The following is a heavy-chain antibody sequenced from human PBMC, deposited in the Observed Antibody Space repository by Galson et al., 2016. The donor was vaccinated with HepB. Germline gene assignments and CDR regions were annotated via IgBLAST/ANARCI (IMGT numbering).Heavy chain of an antibody. V-gene: IGHV3-30-3*01. CDR2: ISFDGSNN. J-gene: IGHJ4*02. CDR1: GFTFSSYA. CDR3: ARDDDYVWGTYRYTRTVPQYYFDY. D-gene: IGHD3-16*02. Sequence: SLRPSCAASGFTFSSYAMHWVRQAPGKGLEWVAVISFDGSNNFYADSVKGRFTIPRDNSKNTLYLQMNSLRAEDTAVYYCARDDDYVWGTYRYTRTVPQYYFDYWGQGTLVTVSS.